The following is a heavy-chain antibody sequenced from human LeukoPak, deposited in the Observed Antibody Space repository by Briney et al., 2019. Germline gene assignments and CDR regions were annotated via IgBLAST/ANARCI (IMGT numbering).Heavy chain of an antibody. D-gene: IGHD3-22*01. J-gene: IGHJ3*02. CDR3: ARVSDSSGYRDDAFDI. CDR1: GFTFSTYV. CDR2: IYSGGST. Sequence: GGSLRLSCAVSGFTFSTYVMTWVRQAPGKGLEWVSVIYSGGSTYYADSVKGRFTISRDNSKNTLYLQMNSLRAEDTAVYYCARVSDSSGYRDDAFDIWGQGTMVTVST. V-gene: IGHV3-66*02.